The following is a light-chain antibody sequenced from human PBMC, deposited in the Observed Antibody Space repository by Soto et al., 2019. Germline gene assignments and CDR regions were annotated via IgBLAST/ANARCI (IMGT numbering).Light chain of an antibody. CDR3: SSYARNRDVL. CDR2: DVS. V-gene: IGLV2-14*01. CDR1: SSDVGGYNF. Sequence: QSVLTQPASVSGSPGQSITISCTGTSSDVGGYNFVSWYQQHPGEAPKLMIYDVSNRPSGVSNRFSGSKSGNTASLTISGLQAEDEADYYCSSYARNRDVLFGGGTQLTVL. J-gene: IGLJ2*01.